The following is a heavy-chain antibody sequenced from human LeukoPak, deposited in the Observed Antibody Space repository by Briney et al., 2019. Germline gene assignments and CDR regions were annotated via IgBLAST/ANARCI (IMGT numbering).Heavy chain of an antibody. CDR1: GDSVSSNSAA. Sequence: SQTLSLTCAISGDSVSSNSAAWNWIRQSPSRGLEWLGRTYYRSKWYNGYAVSVKSRITINPDTSKNQFSLRLNSVTPEDTAVYYCARGRVPGYYYYYGMDVWGQGTTVTVSS. D-gene: IGHD3-10*01. J-gene: IGHJ6*02. CDR2: TYYRSKWYN. CDR3: ARGRVPGYYYYYGMDV. V-gene: IGHV6-1*01.